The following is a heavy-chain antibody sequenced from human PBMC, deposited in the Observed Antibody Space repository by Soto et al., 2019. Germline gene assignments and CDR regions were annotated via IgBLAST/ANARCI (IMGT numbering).Heavy chain of an antibody. CDR1: GGSISSYY. D-gene: IGHD3-16*02. Sequence: SETLSLTCTVSGGSISSYYWSWIRQPPGKGLEWIGYIYYSGSTNYNPSLKSRVTISVDTSKNQFSLKLSSVTAADTAVYYCARLSSFGDYVDYWGQGTLVTVSS. CDR3: ARLSSFGDYVDY. CDR2: IYYSGST. V-gene: IGHV4-59*08. J-gene: IGHJ4*02.